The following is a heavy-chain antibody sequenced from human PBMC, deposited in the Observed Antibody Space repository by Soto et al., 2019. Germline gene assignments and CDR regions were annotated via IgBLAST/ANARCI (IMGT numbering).Heavy chain of an antibody. CDR3: ARGERYSGYDRSRAFVHYYYYYMDV. Sequence: ASLKVSCKASGYTFTGYYMHWVRQAPGQGLEWMGWINPNSGGTNYAQKFQGWVTMTRDTSISTAYMELSRLRSDDTAVYYCARGERYSGYDRSRAFVHYYYYYMDVWGKGTTVTVSS. CDR2: INPNSGGT. D-gene: IGHD5-12*01. V-gene: IGHV1-2*04. CDR1: GYTFTGYY. J-gene: IGHJ6*03.